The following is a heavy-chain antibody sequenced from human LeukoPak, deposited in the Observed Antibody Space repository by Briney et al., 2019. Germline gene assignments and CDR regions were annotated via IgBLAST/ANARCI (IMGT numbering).Heavy chain of an antibody. Sequence: ASVTVSFKSSGYTFTVYYMHWVRQAPGQGLEWMGWINPNSGGTNYAQKFQGRVTMTRDTSISTAYMELSRLRSDDTAVYYCARTYCSGGSCYPRYFQHWGQGTLVTVSS. V-gene: IGHV1-2*02. J-gene: IGHJ1*01. D-gene: IGHD2-15*01. CDR3: ARTYCSGGSCYPRYFQH. CDR2: INPNSGGT. CDR1: GYTFTVYY.